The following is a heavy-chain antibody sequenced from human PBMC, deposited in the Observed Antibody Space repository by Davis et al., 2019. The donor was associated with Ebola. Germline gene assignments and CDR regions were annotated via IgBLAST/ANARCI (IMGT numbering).Heavy chain of an antibody. CDR3: ARDVEGDGYYAE. CDR2: VMPRLDLK. Sequence: SVKVSCKASGDITSSHEFAWVRQAPGQGLEWLGGVMPRLDLKQYGNKVTAAVTITADTPKNEAYLELSRLRSDDTAIYYCARDVEGDGYYAEWGQGTLITVSS. CDR1: GDITSSHE. D-gene: IGHD5-24*01. V-gene: IGHV1-69*10. J-gene: IGHJ4*02.